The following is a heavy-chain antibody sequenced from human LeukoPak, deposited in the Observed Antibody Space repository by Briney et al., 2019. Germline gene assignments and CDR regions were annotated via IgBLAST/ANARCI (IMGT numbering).Heavy chain of an antibody. D-gene: IGHD3-10*01. Sequence: GRSLRLSCAASGFTFDDYAMHWVRQAPGKGLEWVSGISWNSGNIGYADSVKGRFTISRDNAKNSLYLQMNSLRAEDTALYYCAKDMVRGVIYAFDIWGQGTMVTVSS. CDR2: ISWNSGNI. V-gene: IGHV3-9*01. J-gene: IGHJ3*02. CDR1: GFTFDDYA. CDR3: AKDMVRGVIYAFDI.